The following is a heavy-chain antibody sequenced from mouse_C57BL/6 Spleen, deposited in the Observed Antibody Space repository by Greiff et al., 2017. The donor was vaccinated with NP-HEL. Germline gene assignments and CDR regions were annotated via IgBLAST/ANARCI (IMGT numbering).Heavy chain of an antibody. Sequence: EVKLMESGGGLVKPGGSLKLSCAASGFTFSDYGMHWVRQAPEKGLEWVAYISSGSSTIYYADTVKGRFTISRDNDKNTLFLQLTSLRSEDTAMYYCARPLYYDYDDYAMDYWGQGTSVTVAS. CDR2: ISSGSSTI. CDR3: ARPLYYDYDDYAMDY. D-gene: IGHD2-4*01. J-gene: IGHJ4*01. CDR1: GFTFSDYG. V-gene: IGHV5-17*01.